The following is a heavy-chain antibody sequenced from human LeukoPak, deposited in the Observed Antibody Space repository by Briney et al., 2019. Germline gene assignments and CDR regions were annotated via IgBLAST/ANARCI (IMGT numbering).Heavy chain of an antibody. Sequence: SGSLSLTGTVSGGSINSYYWSWIRLPPGKGLEWIAYIYYSGSTSYNPSLKSRVTISVDTSKNQFSLKLNSVTAADTAMYYCARLFHPALSGNYPFDYWGQGTLVTVSS. V-gene: IGHV4-59*01. J-gene: IGHJ4*02. CDR3: ARLFHPALSGNYPFDY. D-gene: IGHD1-26*01. CDR1: GGSINSYY. CDR2: IYYSGST.